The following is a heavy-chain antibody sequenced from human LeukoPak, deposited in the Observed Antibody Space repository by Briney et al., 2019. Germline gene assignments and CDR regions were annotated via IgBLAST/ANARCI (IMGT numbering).Heavy chain of an antibody. J-gene: IGHJ6*03. CDR2: IRSKAYGGTT. V-gene: IGHV3-49*04. CDR3: TRTRGGDSSGWYWGYYYYYYYMDV. Sequence: PGGSLRLSCTASGFTFGDYAMSWVRQAPGKGLEWVGFIRSKAYGGTTEYAASVKGRFTISRDDSKSIAYLQMNSLKTEDTAVYYCTRTRGGDSSGWYWGYYYYYYYMDVWGKGTTVTISS. CDR1: GFTFGDYA. D-gene: IGHD6-19*01.